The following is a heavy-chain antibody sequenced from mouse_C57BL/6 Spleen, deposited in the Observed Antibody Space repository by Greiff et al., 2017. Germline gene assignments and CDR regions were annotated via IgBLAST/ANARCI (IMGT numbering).Heavy chain of an antibody. CDR2: INPNNGGT. Sequence: VQLQQSGPELVKPGASVKISCKASGYTFTDYYMNWVKQSHGKSLEWIGDINPNNGGTSYNQKFKGKATLTVDKSSSTAYMELRSLTSEDSAVYYCARGYDYDKDYYAMDYWGQGTSVTVSS. D-gene: IGHD2-4*01. V-gene: IGHV1-26*01. CDR1: GYTFTDYY. CDR3: ARGYDYDKDYYAMDY. J-gene: IGHJ4*01.